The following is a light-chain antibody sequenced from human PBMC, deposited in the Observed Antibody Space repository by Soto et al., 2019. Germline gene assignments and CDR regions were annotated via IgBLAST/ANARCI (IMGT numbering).Light chain of an antibody. CDR1: QSVSNNY. J-gene: IGKJ1*01. CDR2: GAS. V-gene: IGKV3-20*01. CDR3: QQYGSSGT. Sequence: IGLTLSPGTLSLSTGERATLSCRASQSVSNNYLAWYQQKPGQAPRLLIYGASNRATGIPDRFSGSGSGTDFTLTISRLEPEDFAVYYCQQYGSSGTLGQGTKVDIK.